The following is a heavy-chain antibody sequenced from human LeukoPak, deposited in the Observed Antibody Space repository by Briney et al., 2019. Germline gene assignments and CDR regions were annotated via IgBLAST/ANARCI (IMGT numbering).Heavy chain of an antibody. D-gene: IGHD3-3*01. CDR3: ARDLEWSSDS. V-gene: IGHV3-48*01. CDR2: SSGRSRNI. Sequence: GGSLRLSCAASGFSFSSYSMNWVRQAPGKGLEWISYSSGRSRNIFYADSVKGRFTISRDNAKNSLYLQMNSLRAEDTAVYYCARDLEWSSDSWGQGTLVTVSS. J-gene: IGHJ4*02. CDR1: GFSFSSYS.